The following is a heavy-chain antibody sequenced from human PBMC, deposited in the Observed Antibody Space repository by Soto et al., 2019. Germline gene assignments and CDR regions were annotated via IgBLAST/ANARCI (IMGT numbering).Heavy chain of an antibody. CDR3: AKEDNLAYFDY. V-gene: IGHV3-23*01. J-gene: IGHJ4*02. D-gene: IGHD1-20*01. CDR2: ISGSGAST. Sequence: EVQLLESGGGLVQPGGSLRLSCAASGFTFSSYAMSWVRQAPGKGLEWVSTISGSGASTYYADSVKGRFTISRDLSKDTLYLQMNSLRAEDTAVYYCAKEDNLAYFDYWGQGTLVTVSS. CDR1: GFTFSSYA.